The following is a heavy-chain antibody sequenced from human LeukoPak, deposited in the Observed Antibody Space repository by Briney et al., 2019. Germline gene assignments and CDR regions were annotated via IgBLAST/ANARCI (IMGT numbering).Heavy chain of an antibody. J-gene: IGHJ6*04. V-gene: IGHV4-34*01. Sequence: SETLSLTCAVYGGSFSGYYWSWIRQPPGKGLEWIGEINHSGSTNYNPSLKSRVTISVDTSKNQFSLKLSSVTAADTAVYYCARGLRLVRGAHNGMDVWGKGTTVTVSS. CDR2: INHSGST. CDR3: ARGLRLVRGAHNGMDV. CDR1: GGSFSGYY. D-gene: IGHD3-10*01.